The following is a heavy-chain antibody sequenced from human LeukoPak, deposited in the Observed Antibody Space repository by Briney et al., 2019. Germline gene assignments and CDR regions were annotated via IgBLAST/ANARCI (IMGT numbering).Heavy chain of an antibody. Sequence: SETLSLTCTVSGGSISSSSYYWGWIRQPPGKGLEWIGSIYYSGSTYYNPPLKSRVTISVDTSKNQFSLKLSSVTAADTAVYYCARDAYSSSSRSNYFDYWGQGTLVTVSS. J-gene: IGHJ4*02. V-gene: IGHV4-39*07. D-gene: IGHD6-6*01. CDR2: IYYSGST. CDR1: GGSISSSSYY. CDR3: ARDAYSSSSRSNYFDY.